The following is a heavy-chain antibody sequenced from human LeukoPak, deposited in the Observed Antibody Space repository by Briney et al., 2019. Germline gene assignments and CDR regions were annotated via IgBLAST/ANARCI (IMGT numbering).Heavy chain of an antibody. Sequence: GGSLRLSCAASGFSFSSYSMNWVRQAPGKGLEWVSYISSSSTIYYADSVKGRFTISRDNAENSLYLEMNSLSTEDTAVYYCAKKGSPYDFWSGYYTDYFDYWGQGSLVTVSS. CDR3: AKKGSPYDFWSGYYTDYFDY. V-gene: IGHV3-48*01. CDR2: ISSSSTI. J-gene: IGHJ4*02. CDR1: GFSFSSYS. D-gene: IGHD3-3*01.